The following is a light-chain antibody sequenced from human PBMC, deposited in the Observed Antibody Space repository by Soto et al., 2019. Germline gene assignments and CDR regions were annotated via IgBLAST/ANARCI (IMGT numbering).Light chain of an antibody. Sequence: QSALTQPASVSGSPGQSITISFTGTSSDVGGYNYVSWYQQHPGKAPKLMIYEVSNRPSGVSNRFSGSKSGNTASLTISVLQAEDEADYYCSSYTSSSTLVFGTGTKLTVL. CDR3: SSYTSSSTLV. V-gene: IGLV2-14*01. CDR2: EVS. J-gene: IGLJ1*01. CDR1: SSDVGGYNY.